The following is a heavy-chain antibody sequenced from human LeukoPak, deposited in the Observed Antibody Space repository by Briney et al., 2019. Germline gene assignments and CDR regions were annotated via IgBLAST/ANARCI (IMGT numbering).Heavy chain of an antibody. D-gene: IGHD6-6*01. CDR2: ISWDGGST. CDR3: AKVSSSKYYYYMDV. V-gene: IGHV3-43D*03. J-gene: IGHJ6*03. Sequence: PGGSLRLSCAASGFTFDDYAMHWVRQAPGKGLEWVSLISWDGGSTYYADSVKGRFTISRDNSKNSLYLQMNSLRAEDTALYYCAKVSSSKYYYYMDVWGKGTTVTVSS. CDR1: GFTFDDYA.